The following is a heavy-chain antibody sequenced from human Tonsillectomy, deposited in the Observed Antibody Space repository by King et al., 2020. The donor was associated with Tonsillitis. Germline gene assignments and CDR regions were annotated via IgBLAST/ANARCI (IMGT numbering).Heavy chain of an antibody. J-gene: IGHJ2*01. Sequence: VQLVESGGGLVKPGGSLRLSCAASGIGFNGYEIHWIRQAPGKGLEWVSSIIGSSGQTYYADSVKGRFTISRDSAWPSLSLQMNSLRGEDTATYYCAVNLRDPRKVPYFDLWGHGTLVTVSS. CDR1: GIGFNGYE. CDR3: AVNLRDPRKVPYFDL. CDR2: IIGSSGQT. V-gene: IGHV3-21*01.